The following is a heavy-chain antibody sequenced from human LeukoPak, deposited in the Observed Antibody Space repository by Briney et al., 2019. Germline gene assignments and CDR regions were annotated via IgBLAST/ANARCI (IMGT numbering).Heavy chain of an antibody. D-gene: IGHD4-11*01. CDR3: ARDPAYSRETYYFDY. Sequence: SETLSLTCTVSGGSISSSSYYWGWIRQPPGKGLEWIGSIYYSGSTYYNPSLKSRVTISVDTSKNQFSLKLSSVTAADTAVYYCARDPAYSRETYYFDYWGQGTLVTVSS. J-gene: IGHJ4*02. CDR1: GGSISSSSYY. V-gene: IGHV4-39*07. CDR2: IYYSGST.